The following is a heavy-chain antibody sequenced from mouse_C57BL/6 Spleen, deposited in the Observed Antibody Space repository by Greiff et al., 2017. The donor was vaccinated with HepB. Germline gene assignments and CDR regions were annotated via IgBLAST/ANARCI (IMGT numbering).Heavy chain of an antibody. J-gene: IGHJ3*01. CDR1: GFTFSDYY. D-gene: IGHD2-5*01. CDR2: INYDGSST. CDR3: AREGAYYSNYGFAY. Sequence: EVKLMESEGGLVQPGSSMKLSCTASGFTFSDYYMAWVRQVPEKGLEWVANINYDGSSTYYLDSLKSRFIISRDNAKNILYLQMSSLKSEDTATYYCAREGAYYSNYGFAYWGQGTLVTVSA. V-gene: IGHV5-16*01.